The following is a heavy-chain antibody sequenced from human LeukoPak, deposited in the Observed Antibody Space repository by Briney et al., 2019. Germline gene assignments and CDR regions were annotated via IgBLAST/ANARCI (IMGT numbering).Heavy chain of an antibody. CDR1: GFTFSSYS. CDR3: ASLTVVTPGDDAFDI. D-gene: IGHD4-23*01. Sequence: GGSLRLSCAASGFTFSSYSMNWVRQAPGKGLEWVSYISSSSSTIYYADSVKGRFTISRDNAKNSLYPQMNSLRAEDTAVYYCASLTVVTPGDDAFDIWGQGTMVTVSS. V-gene: IGHV3-48*04. J-gene: IGHJ3*02. CDR2: ISSSSSTI.